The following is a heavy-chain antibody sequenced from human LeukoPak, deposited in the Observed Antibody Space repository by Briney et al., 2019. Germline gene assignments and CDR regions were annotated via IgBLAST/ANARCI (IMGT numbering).Heavy chain of an antibody. Sequence: PGGSLRLSCAASGFTFDDHAMHWVRQAPGKGLEWVSGISWNSGSIGYADSVKGRFTISRDNAKNSLYLQMNSLRAEDMALYYCAKDGSSSYGGTTGFDYWGQGTLVTVSS. J-gene: IGHJ4*02. CDR3: AKDGSSSYGGTTGFDY. CDR1: GFTFDDHA. D-gene: IGHD4-23*01. CDR2: ISWNSGSI. V-gene: IGHV3-9*03.